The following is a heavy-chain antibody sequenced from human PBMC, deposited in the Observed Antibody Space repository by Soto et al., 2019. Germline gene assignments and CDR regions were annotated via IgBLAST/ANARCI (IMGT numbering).Heavy chain of an antibody. Sequence: PGGSLRLSCAASGFTFSSCAMSWVRQAPGKGLEWVSAISGSGGSTYYADSVKGRFTISRDNSKNTLYLQMNSLRAEDTAVYYCAKDIGIAARRGPYGMDVWGQGTTVTVSS. V-gene: IGHV3-23*01. CDR2: ISGSGGST. D-gene: IGHD6-6*01. J-gene: IGHJ6*02. CDR1: GFTFSSCA. CDR3: AKDIGIAARRGPYGMDV.